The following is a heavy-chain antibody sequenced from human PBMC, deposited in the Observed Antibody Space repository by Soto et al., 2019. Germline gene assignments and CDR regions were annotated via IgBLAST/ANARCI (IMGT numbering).Heavy chain of an antibody. D-gene: IGHD3-3*01. V-gene: IGHV4-34*01. CDR1: GVSFSGYY. J-gene: IGHJ6*02. Sequence: PSETLSLTCAFYGVSFSGYYWSWIRQPPGKWLEWIGEINHSGSTNYNPSLKSRVTISVDTSKNQFSLKLSSVTAADTAVYYCARFPVYDFWSGEPKEYGMDVWGQATTVIVSS. CDR3: ARFPVYDFWSGEPKEYGMDV. CDR2: INHSGST.